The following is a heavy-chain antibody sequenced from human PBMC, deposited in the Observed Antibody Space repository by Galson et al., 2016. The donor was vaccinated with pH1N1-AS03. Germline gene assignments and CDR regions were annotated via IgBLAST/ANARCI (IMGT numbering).Heavy chain of an antibody. D-gene: IGHD6-13*01. Sequence: SLRLSCAASGFIFSDYAMHWVRQAPGKGLEWVAFISYDTAREQYADSVKGRFTISKDRPRNMLYLEMNNLRVEDTAVYYCVRETGFSSTWYPFQQWGQGTLVRVSA. V-gene: IGHV3-30-3*01. J-gene: IGHJ1*01. CDR3: VRETGFSSTWYPFQQ. CDR1: GFIFSDYA. CDR2: ISYDTARE.